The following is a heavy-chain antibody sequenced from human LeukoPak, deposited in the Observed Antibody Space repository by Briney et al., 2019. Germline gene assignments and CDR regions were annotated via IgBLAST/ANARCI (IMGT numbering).Heavy chain of an antibody. CDR1: GFSFSSYG. CDR3: AKNPSDSSDYFSLSFLG. D-gene: IGHD3-22*01. Sequence: GRSLRLSCAASGFSFSSYGMHWVRQAPGKGLEWVAVIWYDGSSKYYADSGKGRFTISRDNSKKTTYLQMNSLICTDTTVYYCAKNPSDSSDYFSLSFLGWGQGTLVTVSS. CDR2: IWYDGSSK. V-gene: IGHV3-33*06. J-gene: IGHJ4*02.